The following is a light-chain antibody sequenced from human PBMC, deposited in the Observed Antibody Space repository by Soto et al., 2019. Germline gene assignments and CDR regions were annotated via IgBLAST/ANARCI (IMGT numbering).Light chain of an antibody. J-gene: IGKJ1*01. V-gene: IGKV3-20*01. CDR2: SVS. Sequence: EIVLTQSPGTLSLSPGERATLSCRASQSVPSNFLAWYQQKPGQAPILVIYSVSRRATGIPDRFSGSGSGTEFTLTISRLEPEDFAVYYCQQYDSSWTFGQGTKVEIK. CDR3: QQYDSSWT. CDR1: QSVPSNF.